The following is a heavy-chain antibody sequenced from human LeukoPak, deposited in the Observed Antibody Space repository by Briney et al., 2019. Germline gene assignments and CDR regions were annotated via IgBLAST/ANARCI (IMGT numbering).Heavy chain of an antibody. CDR2: ISETGRST. D-gene: IGHD5-18*01. CDR3: AKDRGYSYGISEY. V-gene: IGHV3-23*01. CDR1: GFTFSTFA. J-gene: IGHJ4*02. Sequence: PVGSLRLSCVASGFTFSTFAMNWVRQAPGKGLEWVSTISETGRSTYYADSVKGQFTISRDNSKNTLYLQMNSLRAEDTAVYYCAKDRGYSYGISEYWGQGTLVTVSS.